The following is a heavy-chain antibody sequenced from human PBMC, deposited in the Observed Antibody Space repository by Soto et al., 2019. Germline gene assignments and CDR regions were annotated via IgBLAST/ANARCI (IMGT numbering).Heavy chain of an antibody. V-gene: IGHV1-3*01. Sequence: GASAKVSSKASGDTFSDYAIHWVRQAPGQRPEWMGWINAGNGNTKYSQKFQGRVTITRDTSASTAYMELSSLRSEDTAVYYCARGTPVWFDPWGQGTLVTVSS. D-gene: IGHD3-10*01. CDR3: ARGTPVWFDP. J-gene: IGHJ5*02. CDR1: GDTFSDYA. CDR2: INAGNGNT.